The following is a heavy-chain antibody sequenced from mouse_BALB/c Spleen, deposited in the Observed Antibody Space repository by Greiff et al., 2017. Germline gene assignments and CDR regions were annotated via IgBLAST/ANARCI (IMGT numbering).Heavy chain of an antibody. Sequence: DVHLVESGGGLVQPGGSLRLSCATSGFTFTDYYMSWVRQPPGKALEWLGFIRNKANGYTTEYSASVKGRFTISRDNSQSILYLQMNTLRAEDSATYYCARERTGTSWFAYWGEGTLVTVSA. CDR2: IRNKANGYTT. J-gene: IGHJ3*01. D-gene: IGHD4-1*01. CDR1: GFTFTDYY. CDR3: ARERTGTSWFAY. V-gene: IGHV7-3*02.